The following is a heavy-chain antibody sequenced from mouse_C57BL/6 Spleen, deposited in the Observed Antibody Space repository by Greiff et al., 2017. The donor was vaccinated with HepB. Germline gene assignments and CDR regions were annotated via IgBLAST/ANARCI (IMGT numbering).Heavy chain of an antibody. CDR1: GFTFSDYG. CDR3: ARPFTTVVAFDY. V-gene: IGHV5-17*01. Sequence: EVKLVESGGGLVKPGGSLKLSCAASGFTFSDYGMHWVRQAPEKGLEWVAYISSGSSTIYYAATVKGRFTISRDNAKNTLFLQMTRLRSEDTAMYYCARPFTTVVAFDYWGQGTTLTVSS. D-gene: IGHD1-1*01. CDR2: ISSGSSTI. J-gene: IGHJ2*01.